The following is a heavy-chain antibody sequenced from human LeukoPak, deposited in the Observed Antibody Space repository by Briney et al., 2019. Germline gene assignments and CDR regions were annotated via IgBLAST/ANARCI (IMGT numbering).Heavy chain of an antibody. CDR1: GFRLNTFW. CDR2: IKQDGDEK. Sequence: GGSLRLSCAASGFRLNTFWMSWVRQAPGRGLEWVANIKQDGDEKYSADSVKGRFTISRANGKNSLDLQMNSLRADDPAFYYCARDTLGEGEDANYAVYYFAYSGQGTVVTASS. J-gene: IGHJ4*02. V-gene: IGHV3-7*01. CDR3: ARDTLGEGEDANYAVYYFAY. D-gene: IGHD4/OR15-4a*01.